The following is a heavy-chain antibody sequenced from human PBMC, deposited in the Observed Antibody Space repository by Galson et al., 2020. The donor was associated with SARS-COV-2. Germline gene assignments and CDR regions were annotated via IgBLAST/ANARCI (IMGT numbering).Heavy chain of an antibody. D-gene: IGHD6-19*01. CDR2: IHPDDPST. V-gene: IGHV5-51*01. CDR1: GYSFTNYW. Sequence: GESLKISCQASGYSFTNYWIGWVRQVPGKGLEWIGIIHPDDPSTIYSPSFQGQVTISADKSISTAFLQWTSLKTADTAIYYCARHGASSGWFEGIDYWGQGYMVTVSS. CDR3: ARHGASSGWFEGIDY. J-gene: IGHJ4*02.